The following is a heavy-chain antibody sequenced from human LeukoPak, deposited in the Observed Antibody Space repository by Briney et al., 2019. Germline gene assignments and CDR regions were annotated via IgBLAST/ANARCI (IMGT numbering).Heavy chain of an antibody. CDR3: AKVTVRITMVRGASPLDY. CDR1: GFTFSSYA. CDR2: ISGSGGST. D-gene: IGHD3-10*01. J-gene: IGHJ4*02. Sequence: PGGSLRLSCAASGFTFSSYAMSWVRQAPGKWLEWVSAISGSGGSTYYADSVKGRFTISRDNSKNTLYLQMNSLRAEDTAVYYCAKVTVRITMVRGASPLDYWGQGTLVTVSS. V-gene: IGHV3-23*01.